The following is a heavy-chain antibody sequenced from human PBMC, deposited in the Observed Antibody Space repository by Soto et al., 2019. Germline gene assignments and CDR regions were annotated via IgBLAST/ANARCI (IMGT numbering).Heavy chain of an antibody. CDR2: IWNHGRED. D-gene: IGHD2-15*01. V-gene: IGHV3-33*01. Sequence: PGGSLRLSCAASGFTFSTYGMHWVRQAPGKGLEWVALIWNHGREDSYADSVKGRFTISRDNSKNTLWLQMNSLRADDTAVYYCARDKGSRDCSGGSCYFRNYYYHGMDVWGQGTTVTVSS. J-gene: IGHJ6*02. CDR3: ARDKGSRDCSGGSCYFRNYYYHGMDV. CDR1: GFTFSTYG.